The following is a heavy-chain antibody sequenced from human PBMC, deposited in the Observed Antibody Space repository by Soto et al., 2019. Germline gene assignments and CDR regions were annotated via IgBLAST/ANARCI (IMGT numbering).Heavy chain of an antibody. V-gene: IGHV4-59*01. CDR2: INYSGST. CDR3: ARSMGGDILTKRWFDP. CDR1: GGSISGYY. Sequence: PSETLSLTCTASGGSISGYYWNWIRQPPGKGLEWIGYINYSGSTKYNPSLKSRVTISVDTSKNQFSLKLTSVTAADTAVYYCARSMGGDILTKRWFDPWGQGTLVAVSS. D-gene: IGHD3-9*01. J-gene: IGHJ5*02.